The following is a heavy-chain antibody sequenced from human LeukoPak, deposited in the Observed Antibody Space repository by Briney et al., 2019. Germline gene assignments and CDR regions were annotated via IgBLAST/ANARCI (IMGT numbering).Heavy chain of an antibody. D-gene: IGHD4-17*01. CDR1: GFTFSSYS. CDR3: ARSLGRYYFDY. CDR2: ISSSSSYI. J-gene: IGHJ4*02. V-gene: IGHV3-21*01. Sequence: PGGSLRLSCAASGFTFSSYSMNWVRQAPGKGLEWVSSISSSSSYIYYADSVEGRFTISRDNAKNSLYLQMNSLRAEDTAVYYCARSLGRYYFDYWGQGTLVTVSS.